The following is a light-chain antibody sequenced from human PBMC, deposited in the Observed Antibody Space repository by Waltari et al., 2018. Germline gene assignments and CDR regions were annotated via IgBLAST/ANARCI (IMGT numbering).Light chain of an antibody. CDR2: DVT. CDR1: GSDGGDYNY. J-gene: IGLJ3*02. Sequence: QSALTQPRSVSGSPGQSVTISCTGTGSDGGDYNYVSWYQQHPGKAPKLVIYDVTKRPSGVPDRFSGSKSGNSASLTVSGLQAEDEADYYCCSYEGTWVFGGGTKLTVL. CDR3: CSYEGTWV. V-gene: IGLV2-11*01.